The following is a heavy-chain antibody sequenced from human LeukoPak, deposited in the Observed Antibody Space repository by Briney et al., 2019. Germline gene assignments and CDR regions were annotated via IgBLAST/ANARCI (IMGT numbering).Heavy chain of an antibody. Sequence: GGSLRLSCAASGFTFSSYGMSWVRQAPGKGLEWVSSISSSSSYMYYADSVKGRFTISRDNAKNSLFLQMNSLRAEDTAVYYCARGKSGYYFSLVDYWGQGTLVTVSS. J-gene: IGHJ4*02. CDR3: ARGKSGYYFSLVDY. V-gene: IGHV3-21*01. D-gene: IGHD3-22*01. CDR2: ISSSSSYM. CDR1: GFTFSSYG.